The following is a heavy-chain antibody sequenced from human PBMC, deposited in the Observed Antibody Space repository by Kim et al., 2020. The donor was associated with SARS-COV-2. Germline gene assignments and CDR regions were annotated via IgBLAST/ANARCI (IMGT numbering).Heavy chain of an antibody. D-gene: IGHD6-13*01. J-gene: IGHJ5*02. CDR3: ASFSSGSSSGYWFDP. V-gene: IGHV3-11*03. Sequence: ADAVKGRFSIHRDNAKDSLYLQMNSLRAESTAVYYCASFSSGSSSGYWFDPWGQGTLVTVSS.